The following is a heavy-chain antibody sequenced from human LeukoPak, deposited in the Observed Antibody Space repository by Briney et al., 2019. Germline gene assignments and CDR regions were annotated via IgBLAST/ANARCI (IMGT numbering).Heavy chain of an antibody. CDR2: INHSGST. CDR1: GGSFSGYY. J-gene: IGHJ5*02. D-gene: IGHD2-15*01. V-gene: IGHV4-34*01. Sequence: SETLSLTCAVYGGSFSGYYWSWIRQPPGKGLEWIGEINHSGSTNYNPSLKSRVTISVDTSKNQFPLKLSSVTAADTAVYYCARAPWGGNNWFDPWGQGTLVTVSS. CDR3: ARAPWGGNNWFDP.